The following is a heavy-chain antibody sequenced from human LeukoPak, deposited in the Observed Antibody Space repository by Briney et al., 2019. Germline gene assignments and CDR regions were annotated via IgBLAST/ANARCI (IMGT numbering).Heavy chain of an antibody. J-gene: IGHJ4*02. D-gene: IGHD3-22*01. Sequence: PSETLSLTCTVSGGSISSYYWSWIRQPPGKGLEWIGYIHYSGSTYYSPSLKSRVTISVDTSKNQFSLKLSSVTAADTAVYYCAGSRIGYSDSSGFFDSWGQGTLVTVSA. CDR1: GGSISSYY. CDR2: IHYSGST. V-gene: IGHV4-59*06. CDR3: AGSRIGYSDSSGFFDS.